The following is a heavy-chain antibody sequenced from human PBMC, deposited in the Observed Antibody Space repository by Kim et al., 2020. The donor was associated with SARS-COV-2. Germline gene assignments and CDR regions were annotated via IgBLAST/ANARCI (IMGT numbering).Heavy chain of an antibody. CDR1: GFTFSSYS. CDR2: ISSSSSTI. J-gene: IGHJ4*02. CDR3: ARYYYDSSGYSYPFDY. Sequence: GGSLRLSCAASGFTFSSYSMNWVRQAPGKGLEWVSYISSSSSTIYYADSVKGRFTISRDNAKNSLYLQMNSLRDEDTAVYYCARYYYDSSGYSYPFDYWGQGTLVTVSS. D-gene: IGHD3-22*01. V-gene: IGHV3-48*02.